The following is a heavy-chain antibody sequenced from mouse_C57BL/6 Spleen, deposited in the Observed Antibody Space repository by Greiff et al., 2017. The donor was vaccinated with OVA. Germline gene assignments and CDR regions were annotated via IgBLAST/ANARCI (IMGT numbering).Heavy chain of an antibody. CDR3: ARRLDAMDY. CDR1: GYAFTNYL. J-gene: IGHJ4*01. V-gene: IGHV1-54*01. Sequence: QVQLQQSGAELVRPGTSVKVSCKASGYAFTNYLIEWVKQRPGQGLEWIGVINPGSGGTNYNEKFKGKATLTAEKSSTTAYMPLSSLTSEDAAVYFCARRLDAMDYWGQGTSVTVSS. CDR2: INPGSGGT.